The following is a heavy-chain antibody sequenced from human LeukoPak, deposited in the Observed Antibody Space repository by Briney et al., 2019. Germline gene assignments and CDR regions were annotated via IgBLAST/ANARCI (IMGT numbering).Heavy chain of an antibody. V-gene: IGHV4-34*01. J-gene: IGHJ6*02. CDR3: ARGSYDFWSGYYNGLGGGGMDV. D-gene: IGHD3-3*01. CDR1: GGSFSDYY. CDR2: INHSGST. Sequence: SETLSLTCAVYGGSFSDYYWSWIRQPPGKGLEWIGEINHSGSTNYNPSLKSRVTISVDTSKNQFSLKLSSVTAADTAVYYCARGSYDFWSGYYNGLGGGGMDVWGQGTTVTVSS.